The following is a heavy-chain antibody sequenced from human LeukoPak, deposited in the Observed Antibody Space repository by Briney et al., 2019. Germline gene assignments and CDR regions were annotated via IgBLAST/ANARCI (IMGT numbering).Heavy chain of an antibody. CDR3: ARHHPGYYYYSYMDV. CDR2: IYYSGST. Sequence: SETLSLTCTVSGDSISSNSYYWGWIRHPPGKGLEWIGSIYYSGSTYYNPSLKSRVTISVDTSKNQFSLKLSSVTAADTAVYYCARHHPGYYYYSYMDVWGKGTTVTISS. J-gene: IGHJ6*03. CDR1: GDSISSNSYY. V-gene: IGHV4-39*01. D-gene: IGHD6-25*01.